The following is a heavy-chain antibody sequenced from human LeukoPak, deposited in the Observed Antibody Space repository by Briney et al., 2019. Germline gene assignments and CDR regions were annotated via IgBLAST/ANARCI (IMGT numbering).Heavy chain of an antibody. Sequence: ASVKVSCKASGFTFTNYNMHWMRQAPGQGPEWMGIINPRGGSTDYSQKFQGRITMTSDTSTSTVYMELSSLRSDDTAVYFCARVGSAAATADYWGQGTLVTVSS. D-gene: IGHD6-25*01. V-gene: IGHV1-46*01. CDR3: ARVGSAAATADY. CDR1: GFTFTNYN. J-gene: IGHJ4*02. CDR2: INPRGGST.